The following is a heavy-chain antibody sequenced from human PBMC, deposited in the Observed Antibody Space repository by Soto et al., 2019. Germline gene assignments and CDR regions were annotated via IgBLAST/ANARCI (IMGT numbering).Heavy chain of an antibody. CDR2: INHSGST. J-gene: IGHJ4*02. V-gene: IGHV4-34*01. CDR1: GGSFSGYY. D-gene: IGHD2-2*01. CDR3: ARGVYCSN. Sequence: QVQLQQWGAGLLKPSETLSLTCAVYGGSFSGYYWSWIRQPPGKGLEWIGEINHSGSTNYNPSLKGRVSISVDTSKNQFSLKLSSVTAADTAVYYCARGVYCSNWGQGTLVTVSS.